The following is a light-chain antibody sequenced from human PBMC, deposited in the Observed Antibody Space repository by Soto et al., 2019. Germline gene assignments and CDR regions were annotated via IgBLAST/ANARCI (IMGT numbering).Light chain of an antibody. CDR1: QSIRSW. J-gene: IGKJ2*01. V-gene: IGKV1-5*03. CDR3: QQYSSYPYT. CDR2: QAS. Sequence: DIQMTQSPSTLSAAVGDRVTITCRPSQSIRSWLAWYQQKPGKDPKLLIYQASSLESGVPSRFSGSGSGTECTLTISSLQPDDFATYYRQQYSSYPYTVGQETKLELK.